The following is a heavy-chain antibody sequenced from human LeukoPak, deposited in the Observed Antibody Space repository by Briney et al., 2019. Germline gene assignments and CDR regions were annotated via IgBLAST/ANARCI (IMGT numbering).Heavy chain of an antibody. CDR3: ARGRRGYYDSSGYLWWFDP. D-gene: IGHD3-22*01. CDR1: GGSISSGSYY. J-gene: IGHJ5*02. V-gene: IGHV4-61*02. Sequence: SQTLSLTCTVSGGSISSGSYYWSWIRQPAGKGLEWIGRIYTSGSTNYNPSHKSRVTISVDTSKNQFSLKLSSVTAADTAVYYCARGRRGYYDSSGYLWWFDPWGQGTLVTVSS. CDR2: IYTSGST.